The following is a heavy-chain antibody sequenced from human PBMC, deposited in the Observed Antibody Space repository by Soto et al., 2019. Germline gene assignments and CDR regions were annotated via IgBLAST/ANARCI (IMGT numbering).Heavy chain of an antibody. CDR2: ISFDSRDK. V-gene: IGHV3-33*05. Sequence: QVQLVESGGGVVQPGRSLRLSCAASGFTFSAYGIHWVRQAPGKGLEWVATISFDSRDKLFVDSMNGRLRISRENSRNTVYLQMDSLRAEDTAVYHCARVCGGDCGNAFDVWGQGTVVAVSS. CDR3: ARVCGGDCGNAFDV. D-gene: IGHD2-21*02. CDR1: GFTFSAYG. J-gene: IGHJ3*01.